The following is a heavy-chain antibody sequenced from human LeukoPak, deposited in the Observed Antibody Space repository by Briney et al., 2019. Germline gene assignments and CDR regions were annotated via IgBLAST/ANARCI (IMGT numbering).Heavy chain of an antibody. CDR3: AKGGYRSGGSCYSDYFDY. CDR2: ISSSSSTI. J-gene: IGHJ4*02. V-gene: IGHV3-48*01. CDR1: GFTFSSYS. Sequence: GGSLRLSCAASGFTFSSYSMNWVRQAPGKGLEWVSYISSSSSTIYYADSVKGRFTISRDNAKNSLYLQMNSLRAEDTAVYYCAKGGYRSGGSCYSDYFDYWGQGTLVTVSS. D-gene: IGHD2-15*01.